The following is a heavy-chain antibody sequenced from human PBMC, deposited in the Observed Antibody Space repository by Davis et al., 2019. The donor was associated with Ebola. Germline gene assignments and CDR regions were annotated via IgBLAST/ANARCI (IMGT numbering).Heavy chain of an antibody. CDR3: ARAHNYGSYYYYGMDV. CDR2: IIPILGIA. D-gene: IGHD3-10*01. V-gene: IGHV1-69*04. J-gene: IGHJ6*02. Sequence: SVKVSCKASGYTFTSYDINWVRQATGQGLEWMGRIIPILGIANYAQKFQGRVTITADKSTSTAYMELSSLRSEDTAVYYCARAHNYGSYYYYGMDVWGQGTTVTVSS. CDR1: GYTFTSYD.